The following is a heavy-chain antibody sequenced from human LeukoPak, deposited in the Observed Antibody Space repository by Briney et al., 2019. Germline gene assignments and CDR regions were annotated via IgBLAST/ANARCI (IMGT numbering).Heavy chain of an antibody. CDR2: ISGSGGYT. V-gene: IGHV3-23*01. J-gene: IGHJ3*02. Sequence: PGGSLRLSCAASGFTFSSYAMSWVRQAPGKGLEWVSSISGSGGYTYYADSVKGRFITSRDNSKNTLYLQMNSLRAEDTAVYYCARDSYYDSSVTDAFDIWGQGTMVTVSS. CDR1: GFTFSSYA. D-gene: IGHD3-22*01. CDR3: ARDSYYDSSVTDAFDI.